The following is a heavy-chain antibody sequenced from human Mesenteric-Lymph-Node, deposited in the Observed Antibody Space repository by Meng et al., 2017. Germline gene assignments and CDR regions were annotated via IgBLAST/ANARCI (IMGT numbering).Heavy chain of an antibody. CDR2: ISYDGSNK. J-gene: IGHJ6*02. D-gene: IGHD5-18*01. V-gene: IGHV3-30*05. CDR1: GFTFSSYS. Sequence: GESLKISCAASGFTFSSYSMNWVRQAPGKGLEWVAVISYDGSNKYYADSVKGRFTISRDNSKNTLYLQMNSLRSDDTAVYYCARDNTAMVHLYYYGMDVWGQGTTVTVSS. CDR3: ARDNTAMVHLYYYGMDV.